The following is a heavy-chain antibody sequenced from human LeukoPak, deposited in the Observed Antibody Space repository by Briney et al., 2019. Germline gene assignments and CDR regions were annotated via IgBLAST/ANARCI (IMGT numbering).Heavy chain of an antibody. V-gene: IGHV4-59*12. CDR2: IYYSGST. Sequence: SETLSLTCTVSGGSISSYYWSWIRQPPGKGLEWIGYIYYSGSTNYNPSLKSRVTMSVDTSKNQFSLKLSSVTAADTAVYYCARVTTGYSSGWYFVDYWGQGTLVTVSS. CDR1: GGSISSYY. D-gene: IGHD6-19*01. J-gene: IGHJ4*02. CDR3: ARVTTGYSSGWYFVDY.